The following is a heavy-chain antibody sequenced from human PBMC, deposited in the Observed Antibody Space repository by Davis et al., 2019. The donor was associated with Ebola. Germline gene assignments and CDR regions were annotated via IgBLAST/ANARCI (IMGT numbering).Heavy chain of an antibody. CDR1: GGSISSSNW. CDR3: ARGPTTSGLDY. CDR2: IYHSGST. J-gene: IGHJ4*02. D-gene: IGHD1-7*01. Sequence: MPGGSLRLSCAVSGGSISSSNWWSWVRQPPGKGLEWIGEIYHSGSTNYNPSLKSRVAISVDKSKNQFSLELSSVTAADTAVYYCARGPTTSGLDYWGQGTLVTVSS. V-gene: IGHV4-4*02.